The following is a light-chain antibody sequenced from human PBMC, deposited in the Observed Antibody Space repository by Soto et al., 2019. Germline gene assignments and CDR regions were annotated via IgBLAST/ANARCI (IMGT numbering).Light chain of an antibody. CDR1: QSISSSY. J-gene: IGKJ1*01. Sequence: EIVLTQSPGTLSLAPGEIATLSCSASQSISSSYFAWYQQKPGQAPRLLVYGVSSRATDVPDRFSGSGSGTDFTLTISRLEPEDFAVYYCQQYTDSRTFGQGTKVDIK. CDR2: GVS. V-gene: IGKV3-20*01. CDR3: QQYTDSRT.